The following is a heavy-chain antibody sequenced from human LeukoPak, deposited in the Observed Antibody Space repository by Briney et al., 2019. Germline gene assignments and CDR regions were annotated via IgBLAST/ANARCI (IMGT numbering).Heavy chain of an antibody. J-gene: IGHJ4*02. CDR2: IYTSGST. CDR1: GGSISSGSYY. V-gene: IGHV4-61*02. D-gene: IGHD1-26*01. Sequence: SETLSLTCTVSGGSISSGSYYWSWIRQPAGKGLEWIGRIYTSGSTNYNPSLKSRVTISVDTSKNQFSLKLSSVTAADTAVYYCARDLGATGLWGQGTLVTVSS. CDR3: ARDLGATGL.